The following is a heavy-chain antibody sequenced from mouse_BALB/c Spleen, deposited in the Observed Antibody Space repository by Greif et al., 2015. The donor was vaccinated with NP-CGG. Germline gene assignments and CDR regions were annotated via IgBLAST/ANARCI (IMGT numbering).Heavy chain of an antibody. Sequence: VKLVESGPGLVAPSQSLSITCTVSGFSLTSYGVHWVRQPPGKGLEWLGVIWAGGSTNYNSALMSRLSISKDNSKSXVFLKMNSLQTDDTAMYDCAREGYGNYFDYWGQGTTLTVSS. V-gene: IGHV2-9*02. CDR3: AREGYGNYFDY. CDR1: GFSLTSYG. D-gene: IGHD2-10*02. CDR2: IWAGGST. J-gene: IGHJ2*01.